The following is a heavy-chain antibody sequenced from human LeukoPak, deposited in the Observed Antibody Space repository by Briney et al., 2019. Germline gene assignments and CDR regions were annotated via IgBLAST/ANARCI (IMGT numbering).Heavy chain of an antibody. CDR2: VNTAGSST. D-gene: IGHD3-16*01. CDR3: VGGMGGHFDY. CDR1: GFTFSSYW. Sequence: GGSLRLSCAASGFTFSSYWMHWVRQAPGKGLVWVSRVNTAGSSTSYADSVKGRFTISRDNAKNTLYLQMNSLRAEDTAMYYCVGGMGGHFDYWGQGTLVTVSS. V-gene: IGHV3-74*01. J-gene: IGHJ4*02.